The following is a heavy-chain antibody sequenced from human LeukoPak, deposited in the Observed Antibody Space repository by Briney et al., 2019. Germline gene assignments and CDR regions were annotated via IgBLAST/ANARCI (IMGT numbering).Heavy chain of an antibody. V-gene: IGHV3-74*01. CDR1: GFTFSSYW. CDR2: INRDGSGT. J-gene: IGHJ6*02. Sequence: GGSLRLSCAASGFTFSSYWMHWVRQPSGKGLVWVSRINRDGSGTSYVDSVKGRFTISRDNAKNTVYLQMNSLRAEDMAVYYCARDSNYGMDVWGQGTTVTVSS. CDR3: ARDSNYGMDV.